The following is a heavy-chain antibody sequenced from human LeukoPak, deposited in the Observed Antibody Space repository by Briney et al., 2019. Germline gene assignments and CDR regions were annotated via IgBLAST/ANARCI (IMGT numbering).Heavy chain of an antibody. Sequence: PSETLSLTCAVYGGSFSGYYWSWIRQPPGKGLEWIGEINHSGSTNYNPSLKSRVTISVDTSKNQFSLKLSSVTAADTAVYYCARSNRGIYGDYVDYWGQGTLVTVSS. V-gene: IGHV4-34*01. CDR3: ARSNRGIYGDYVDY. D-gene: IGHD4-17*01. CDR1: GGSFSGYY. J-gene: IGHJ4*02. CDR2: INHSGST.